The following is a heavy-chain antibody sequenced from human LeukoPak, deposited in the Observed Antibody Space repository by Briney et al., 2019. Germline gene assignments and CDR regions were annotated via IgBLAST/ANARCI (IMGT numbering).Heavy chain of an antibody. D-gene: IGHD1-26*01. CDR1: GYTFTNYG. V-gene: IGHV1-18*01. Sequence: ASVKVSCKASGYTFTNYGISWVRQAPGQGLEWMGWISTNSDIRAYAQTLQGRFTMTTDTATTTAYMELNNLTFDDTAVYYCARDWDAMNNCFDPWGQGTPVTVSS. CDR2: ISTNSDIR. CDR3: ARDWDAMNNCFDP. J-gene: IGHJ5*02.